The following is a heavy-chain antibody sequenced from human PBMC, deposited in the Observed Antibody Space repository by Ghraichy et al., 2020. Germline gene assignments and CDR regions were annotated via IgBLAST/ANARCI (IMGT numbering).Heavy chain of an antibody. Sequence: SETLSLTCAVYGGSFSGYYWSWIRQPPGKGLEWIGEINHSGSTNYNPSLKSRVTISVDTSKNQFSLKLSSVTAADTAVYYCARRRIVVPAAMVWFDPWGQGTLVTVSS. D-gene: IGHD2-2*01. CDR2: INHSGST. V-gene: IGHV4-34*01. J-gene: IGHJ5*02. CDR1: GGSFSGYY. CDR3: ARRRIVVPAAMVWFDP.